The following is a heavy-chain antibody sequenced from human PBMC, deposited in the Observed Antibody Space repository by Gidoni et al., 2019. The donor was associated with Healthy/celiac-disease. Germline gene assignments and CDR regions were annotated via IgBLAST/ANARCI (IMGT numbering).Heavy chain of an antibody. CDR2: IIPICGTA. CDR1: GGTFSSYA. D-gene: IGHD2-2*01. J-gene: IGHJ6*02. Sequence: QVQLVQSGAEVKKPGSPVKVSCKASGGTFSSYAISWVRQAPGQGLEWMGGIIPICGTANYAQKFQGRVTITADESTSTAYMELSSLRSEDTAVYYCARGTPALQYYYYGMDVWGQGTTVTVSS. CDR3: ARGTPALQYYYYGMDV. V-gene: IGHV1-69*01.